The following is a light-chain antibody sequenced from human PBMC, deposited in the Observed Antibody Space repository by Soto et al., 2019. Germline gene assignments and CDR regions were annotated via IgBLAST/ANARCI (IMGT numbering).Light chain of an antibody. Sequence: DIQMTQSPSTLSASVGDRVTITCRASQSISTWLAWYQQKPGKAPKLLIYDASSLESGVPSRFSGSGSGTEFTLTISSLQPDHFATYYCQQYNSYSMFGQGTKVEIK. CDR2: DAS. CDR1: QSISTW. V-gene: IGKV1-5*01. J-gene: IGKJ1*01. CDR3: QQYNSYSM.